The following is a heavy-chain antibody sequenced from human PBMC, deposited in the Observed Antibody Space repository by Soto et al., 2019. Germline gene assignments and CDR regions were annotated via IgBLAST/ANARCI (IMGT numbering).Heavy chain of an antibody. CDR3: VTEVGSTALGY. Sequence: GGSLRLSCAASGFTFSSYAMSWVRQAPGKGPEWVSAISGSGGSTYYADSVKGRFTISRDNSKNTLYLQMNSLRAEDTAVYYCVTEVGSTALGYWGQGTLVTVSS. J-gene: IGHJ4*02. CDR1: GFTFSSYA. D-gene: IGHD1-26*01. CDR2: ISGSGGST. V-gene: IGHV3-23*01.